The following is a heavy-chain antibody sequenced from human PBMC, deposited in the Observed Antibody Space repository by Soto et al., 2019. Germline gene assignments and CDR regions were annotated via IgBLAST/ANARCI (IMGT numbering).Heavy chain of an antibody. V-gene: IGHV4-30-4*01. CDR3: ARASYSYGYSDY. CDR1: GGSISSGDYY. D-gene: IGHD5-18*01. Sequence: PSETLSLTCTVSGGSISSGDYYWSWIRQPPGKGLEWIGYIYYSGSTYYNPSLKSRVTISVDTSKNQFSLKLSSVTAADTAVYYCARASYSYGYSDYWGQGTLVTVSS. CDR2: IYYSGST. J-gene: IGHJ4*02.